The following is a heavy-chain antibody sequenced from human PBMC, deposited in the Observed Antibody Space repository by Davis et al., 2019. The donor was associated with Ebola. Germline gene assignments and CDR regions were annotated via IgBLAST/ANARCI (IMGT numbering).Heavy chain of an antibody. D-gene: IGHD2-2*01. CDR2: ISSSGDTP. CDR1: GFTVGSKY. Sequence: GESLKISCSASGFTVGSKYMNWVRQAPGKGLEWVSSISSSGDTPYYAVSVEGRFTISRDNSKNALYVQMDSLRAEDTAVYYCAKLSSTSVFHYMDVWGKGTTVTVSS. J-gene: IGHJ6*03. V-gene: IGHV3-23*01. CDR3: AKLSSTSVFHYMDV.